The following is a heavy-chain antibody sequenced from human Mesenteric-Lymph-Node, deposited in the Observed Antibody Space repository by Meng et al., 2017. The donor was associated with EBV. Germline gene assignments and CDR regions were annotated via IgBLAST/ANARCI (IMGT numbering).Heavy chain of an antibody. Sequence: QTTLKEFGPTLVKPTQTLTLTCTFSGFSLTDGVGVGWIRQAPGKALEWLALIYWDDGQHYSPSLKSRLTITKDTSRKQVVLRMTNMDPVDTATYYCAYSEWLRFFGPCGQGTLVTVSS. CDR2: IYWDDGQ. V-gene: IGHV2-5*02. CDR3: AYSEWLRFFGP. D-gene: IGHD3-3*01. CDR1: GFSLTDGVG. J-gene: IGHJ5*02.